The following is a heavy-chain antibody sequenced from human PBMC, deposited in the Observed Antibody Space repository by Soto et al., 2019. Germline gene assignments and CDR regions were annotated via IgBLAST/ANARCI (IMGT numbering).Heavy chain of an antibody. D-gene: IGHD3-22*01. CDR3: ARDLGYYASDGYFDY. CDR1: GFTFSDYY. Sequence: PGGSLRLSCAVSGFTFSDYYMSWIRQAPRKGLEWVSYISSSGDIIYYADSVKGRFTISRDNAKNSLYLQLNSLRAEDTAVYYCARDLGYYASDGYFDYWGQGTVVTVSS. CDR2: ISSSGDII. J-gene: IGHJ4*02. V-gene: IGHV3-11*01.